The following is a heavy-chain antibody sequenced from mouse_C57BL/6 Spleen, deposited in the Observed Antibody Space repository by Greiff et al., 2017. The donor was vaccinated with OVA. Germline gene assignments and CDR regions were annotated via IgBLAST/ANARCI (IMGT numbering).Heavy chain of an antibody. V-gene: IGHV5-17*01. CDR1: GFTFSDYG. CDR2: INTGSSTI. D-gene: IGHD2-14*01. Sequence: EVQLVESGGGLVKPGGSLKLSCAASGFTFSDYGMHWVRQAPEKGLEWVAYINTGSSTIYYADTLKGRFTISRDNAKNTVFLQMTSLRSEDTAMDYCASTGTKDSWFAYWGQGTLVTVSA. J-gene: IGHJ3*01. CDR3: ASTGTKDSWFAY.